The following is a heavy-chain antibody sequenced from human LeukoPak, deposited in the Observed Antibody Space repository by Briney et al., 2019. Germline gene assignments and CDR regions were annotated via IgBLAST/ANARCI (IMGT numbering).Heavy chain of an antibody. J-gene: IGHJ4*02. CDR2: INHSGST. CDR3: AREIAYCGADCPPHFDY. Sequence: SETLSLTCAVYGGSFSGYYWSWIRQPPGKGLEWIGEINHSGSTNYNPSLKSRVTISVDTSKNQFSLKLSSVTAADTAVYYRAREIAYCGADCPPHFDYWGQGTLVTVSS. CDR1: GGSFSGYY. D-gene: IGHD2-21*02. V-gene: IGHV4-34*01.